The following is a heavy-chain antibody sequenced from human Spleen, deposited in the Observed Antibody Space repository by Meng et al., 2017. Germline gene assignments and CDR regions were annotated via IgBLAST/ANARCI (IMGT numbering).Heavy chain of an antibody. D-gene: IGHD2/OR15-2a*01. CDR2: MNPNSGNT. V-gene: IGHV1-8*01. Sequence: GESLKISCAASGFTFTSYDINWVRQATGQGLEWMGWMNPNSGNTGYAQRFQGGVTMTRNTSISTAYMELSSLSSEDTAVYYCAKTSRVSNRYFFAYWGQGTLVTVSS. CDR1: GFTFTSYD. J-gene: IGHJ4*02. CDR3: AKTSRVSNRYFFAY.